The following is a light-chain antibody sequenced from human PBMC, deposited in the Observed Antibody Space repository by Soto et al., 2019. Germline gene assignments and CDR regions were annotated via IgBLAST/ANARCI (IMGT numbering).Light chain of an antibody. J-gene: IGLJ1*01. CDR3: QSYDSSPSAWV. V-gene: IGLV1-40*01. Sequence: QSVLTQPPSLSGAPGQRVTISCTGSISNIGAGSDVHWYQQVPGTAPKLLVYGSYNRPSGVPDRFSGSKSGTSASLAITGLQAEDEADFYCQSYDSSPSAWVFGTGTKVTVL. CDR1: ISNIGAGSD. CDR2: GSY.